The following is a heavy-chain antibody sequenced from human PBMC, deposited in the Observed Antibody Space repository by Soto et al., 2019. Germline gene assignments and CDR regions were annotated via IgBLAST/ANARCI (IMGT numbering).Heavy chain of an antibody. CDR1: GGSISSSNW. V-gene: IGHV4-4*01. CDR2: IYHSGST. Sequence: SETLSLTCAVSGGSISSSNWWSWVRQPPGKGLEWIGEIYHSGSTNYNPSLKSRVTISVDKSKNQFSLKLSSVTAADTAVYWCARQTSWEFNFDYWGQGTQVTVSS. D-gene: IGHD1-26*01. CDR3: ARQTSWEFNFDY. J-gene: IGHJ4*02.